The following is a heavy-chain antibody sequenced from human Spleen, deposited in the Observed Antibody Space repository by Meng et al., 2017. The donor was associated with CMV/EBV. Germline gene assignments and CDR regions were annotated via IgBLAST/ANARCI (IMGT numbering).Heavy chain of an antibody. CDR3: ARDEGVVEVPVANGGFDP. CDR2: IYYRGST. CDR1: GGSISCGGYY. D-gene: IGHD2-2*01. J-gene: IGHJ5*02. Sequence: TLCFTCTVSGGSISCGGYYWSSIRQHPGKGLEWIGYIYYRGSTYCNPSLKSRVTISVDTSKNQFSLKLSSVTAADTAVYYCARDEGVVEVPVANGGFDPWGQGTLVTVSS. V-gene: IGHV4-31*03.